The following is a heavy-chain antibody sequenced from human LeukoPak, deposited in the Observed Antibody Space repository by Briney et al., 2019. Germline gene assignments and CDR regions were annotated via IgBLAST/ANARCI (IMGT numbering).Heavy chain of an antibody. V-gene: IGHV3-23*01. Sequence: GGSLRLSCAASGFTFSSYGMSWVRQAPGKGLEWVSGISGNGGSTYYAVSVKGRFTISRDNSKNTLYLQMNSLRAEDTAVYYCAKDAAAYCSGGSCFLLRYGMDVWGQGTTVTVSS. CDR1: GFTFSSYG. CDR2: ISGNGGST. J-gene: IGHJ6*02. CDR3: AKDAAAYCSGGSCFLLRYGMDV. D-gene: IGHD2-15*01.